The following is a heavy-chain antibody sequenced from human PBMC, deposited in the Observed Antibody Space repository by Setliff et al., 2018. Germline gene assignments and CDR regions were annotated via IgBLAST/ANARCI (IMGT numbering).Heavy chain of an antibody. J-gene: IGHJ4*02. D-gene: IGHD2-15*01. CDR2: VNSDGSRK. CDR3: AKYTRVVTTTCFDY. Sequence: PGGSLRLSCAASGFTFSDYYMSWIRQAPGKGLVWVSRVNSDGSRKDYADSVKGRFIISRDNSKNTLYLQMNSLRAEDTAVYYCAKYTRVVTTTCFDYWGQGTLVTVSS. V-gene: IGHV3-74*01. CDR1: GFTFSDYY.